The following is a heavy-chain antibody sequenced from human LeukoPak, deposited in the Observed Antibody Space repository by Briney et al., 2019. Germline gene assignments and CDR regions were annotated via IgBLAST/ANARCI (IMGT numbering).Heavy chain of an antibody. J-gene: IGHJ4*02. CDR2: ISSSGGYI. V-gene: IGHV3-21*01. Sequence: NPGGSLRLSRAASGFSFSSHYMNWVRQAPGKGLEWVSSISSSGGYIYSADSVKGRFTISRDNAKNTVYLHMNSLRAEDTAVYYCARTYNGSSHFDYWGQGTLVTVSS. D-gene: IGHD1-26*01. CDR1: GFSFSSHY. CDR3: ARTYNGSSHFDY.